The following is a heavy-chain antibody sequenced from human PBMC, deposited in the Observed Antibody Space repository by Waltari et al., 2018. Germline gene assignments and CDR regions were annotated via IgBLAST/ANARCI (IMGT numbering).Heavy chain of an antibody. CDR2: IYWDNDK. CDR3: AHRALADTAMGWDFGSWDY. Sequence: QISLKESGPTLLKPTQTLTVTCSFSGFSLTTTGVGVGWIRQPPGKALEWLAVIYWDNDKRYSPSLRNRLTSTKDTSRNQVVLTMSNVDPVDTATYFCAHRALADTAMGWDFGSWDYWGQGALVTVSS. CDR1: GFSLTTTGVG. V-gene: IGHV2-5*02. D-gene: IGHD5-18*01. J-gene: IGHJ4*02.